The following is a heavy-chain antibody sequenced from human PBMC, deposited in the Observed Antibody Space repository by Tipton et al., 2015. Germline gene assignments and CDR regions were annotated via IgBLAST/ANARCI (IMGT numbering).Heavy chain of an antibody. CDR3: ARDLEHGMDV. Sequence: TLSLTCTVSGDSISRSNYYWGWIRQPPGMGLEWIASIHYGGNTHYNPSLKSRVTMSRDTSKNQFSLKLTSVTAADTAVYYCARDLEHGMDVWGQGTTVTVSS. J-gene: IGHJ6*02. D-gene: IGHD5-24*01. CDR1: GDSISRSNYY. V-gene: IGHV4-39*07. CDR2: IHYGGNT.